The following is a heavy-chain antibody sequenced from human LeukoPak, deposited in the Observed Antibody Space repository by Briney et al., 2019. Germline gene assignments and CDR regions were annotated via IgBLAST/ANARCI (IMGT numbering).Heavy chain of an antibody. CDR1: GGSFSGYY. V-gene: IGHV4-34*01. J-gene: IGHJ1*01. CDR2: INHSGST. Sequence: SETLSLTCAVYGGSFSGYYWSWIRQPPGKGLEWIGEINHSGSTNYNPSLKSRVTISVDTSKNQFSLKLSSVTAADTAVYYCARGRYSSGWYRAEYFQHWGQAPWSPSPQ. CDR3: ARGRYSSGWYRAEYFQH. D-gene: IGHD6-19*01.